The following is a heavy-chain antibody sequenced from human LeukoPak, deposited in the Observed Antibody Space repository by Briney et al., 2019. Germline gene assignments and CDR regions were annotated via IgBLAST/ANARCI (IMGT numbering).Heavy chain of an antibody. CDR3: ARCWSFDRGYCDY. CDR2: ISAYNGAT. J-gene: IGHJ4*02. CDR1: GYIFTRYG. V-gene: IGHV1-18*01. Sequence: ASVKVSCKTSGYIFTRYGITWVRQAPGQGLEWMGWISAYNGATDFAHNLQGRVTMTTDTSTTTVYMELRSLRSDDTAVYYCARCWSFDRGYCDYLGQGTLVTVSS.